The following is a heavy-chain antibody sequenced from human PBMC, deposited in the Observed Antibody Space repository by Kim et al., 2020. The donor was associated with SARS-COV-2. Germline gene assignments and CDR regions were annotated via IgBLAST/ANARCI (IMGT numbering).Heavy chain of an antibody. V-gene: IGHV4-34*01. CDR2: INHSGST. CDR3: ARWRYSSSWHYYFDY. Sequence: SETLSLTCAVYGGSFSGYYWSWIRQPPGKGLEWIGEINHSGSTNYNPSLKSRVTISVDTSKNQFSLKLSSVTAADTAVYYCARWRYSSSWHYYFDYWGQGTLVTVSS. CDR1: GGSFSGYY. D-gene: IGHD6-13*01. J-gene: IGHJ4*02.